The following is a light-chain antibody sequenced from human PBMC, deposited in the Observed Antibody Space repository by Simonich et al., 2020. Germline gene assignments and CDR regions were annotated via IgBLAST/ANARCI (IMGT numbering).Light chain of an antibody. V-gene: IGLV2-8*01. Sequence: QSALTQPPSASGSPGQSVTISCTGTSSDVGGYNYVSWYQQHPGKAPKLMLYEVSKRPSGVPDRFSGSKSGNTASLTVSGLQAEDEADYYCSSYAGSNLWVFGGGTKLTVL. CDR3: SSYAGSNLWV. CDR2: EVS. J-gene: IGLJ3*02. CDR1: SSDVGGYNY.